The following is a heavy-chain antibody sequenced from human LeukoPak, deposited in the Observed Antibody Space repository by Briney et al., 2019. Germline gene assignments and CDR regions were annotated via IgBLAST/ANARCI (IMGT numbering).Heavy chain of an antibody. D-gene: IGHD3-22*01. J-gene: IGHJ4*02. CDR2: IKPDGSER. CDR3: ARTYYYDTTGGPSQY. V-gene: IGHV3-7*05. Sequence: GGSLRLSCAASGFTFSTYSMSWVRQAPGKGLEWVANIKPDGSERYHVDSVKGRFAISRDNAKNSLYLQRTSLRAEDTAVYYCARTYYYDTTGGPSQYWGQGSLVTVS. CDR1: GFTFSTYS.